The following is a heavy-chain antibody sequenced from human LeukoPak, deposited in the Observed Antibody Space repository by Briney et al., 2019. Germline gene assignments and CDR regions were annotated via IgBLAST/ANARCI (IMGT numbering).Heavy chain of an antibody. CDR1: GYNLTTYG. Sequence: ASVKVSCKVSGYNLTTYGINWVRQAPGQGLEWMGWLSAYTGGTNYAQDFQGRVTMTTDTSTSTAYMELRSLRSDDTAVYYCARELCNLAADHWGQGTLVIVSS. D-gene: IGHD4-11*01. CDR3: ARELCNLAADH. V-gene: IGHV1-18*01. J-gene: IGHJ4*02. CDR2: LSAYTGGT.